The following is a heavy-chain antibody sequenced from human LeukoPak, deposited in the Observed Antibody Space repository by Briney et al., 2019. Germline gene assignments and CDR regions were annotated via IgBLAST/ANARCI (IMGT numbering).Heavy chain of an antibody. D-gene: IGHD2-2*01. V-gene: IGHV3-30*03. CDR3: ARSSISPHYYFYYMDV. CDR2: ISHDGNDK. Sequence: LSLTCAVYGGSFSGYYWSWIRQPPGKGLEWVAFISHDGNDKYFADSVRGRFTISRDISKNTLYLQMNSLRAEDTAVYYCARSSISPHYYFYYMDVWGKGTTVTVSS. J-gene: IGHJ6*03. CDR1: GGSFSGYY.